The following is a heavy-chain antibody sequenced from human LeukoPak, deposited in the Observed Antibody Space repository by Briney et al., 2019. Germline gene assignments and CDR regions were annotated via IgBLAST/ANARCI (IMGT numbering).Heavy chain of an antibody. CDR3: ARTNTSYCSGGSCPLSYFDY. Sequence: PSETLSLTCTVSGGSISSYYWSWIRQPPGKGLEWIGYIYYSGSTNYNPSLKSRVTISVDTSKNQFSLKLSSVTAADTAVYYCARTNTSYCSGGSCPLSYFDYWGQGTLVTVSS. CDR1: GGSISSYY. J-gene: IGHJ4*02. CDR2: IYYSGST. V-gene: IGHV4-59*12. D-gene: IGHD2-15*01.